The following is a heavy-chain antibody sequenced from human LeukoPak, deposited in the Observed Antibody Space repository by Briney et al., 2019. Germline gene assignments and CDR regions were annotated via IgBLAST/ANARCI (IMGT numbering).Heavy chain of an antibody. CDR2: IYSGGST. J-gene: IGHJ4*02. CDR1: GFTVSSNY. D-gene: IGHD1-26*01. V-gene: IGHV3-53*01. Sequence: GSLRLSCSVSGFTVSSNYMTWVRQAPGKGLEWVSVIYSGGSTYYADSVKGRFTISRDNSKNTLYLQMNSLRAEDTAVYYCAKDSMWELAFDYWGQGTLVTVSS. CDR3: AKDSMWELAFDY.